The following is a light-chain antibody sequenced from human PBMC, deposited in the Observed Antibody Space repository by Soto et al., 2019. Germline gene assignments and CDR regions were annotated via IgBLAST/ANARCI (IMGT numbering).Light chain of an antibody. V-gene: IGKV3-15*01. CDR2: AAS. CDR1: QSISIN. Sequence: EIVMTQSPATLSVSPGERAILSCRASQSISINLAWYQQPRRKAQRLLLYAASNRATGVPAMFSGSCSGTEFTLTISSLQSEDFAVYYCQQYNNWITFGQGTRLEIK. J-gene: IGKJ5*01. CDR3: QQYNNWIT.